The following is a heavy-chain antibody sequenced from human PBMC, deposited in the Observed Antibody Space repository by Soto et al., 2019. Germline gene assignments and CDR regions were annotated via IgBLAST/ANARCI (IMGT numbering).Heavy chain of an antibody. Sequence: QVQLVESGGGVVQPGRSLRLSCTASGFTFSRYGMHWVRPAPGQGLEWVSVIWDDGSSKYYADFVNGRFTISRDNSKNTLYLQMNSLRAVDTAVYYCARDRLGYRRDNFDYWGQGTLVTVSS. CDR2: IWDDGSSK. V-gene: IGHV3-33*01. CDR1: GFTFSRYG. CDR3: ARDRLGYRRDNFDY. J-gene: IGHJ4*02. D-gene: IGHD3-16*01.